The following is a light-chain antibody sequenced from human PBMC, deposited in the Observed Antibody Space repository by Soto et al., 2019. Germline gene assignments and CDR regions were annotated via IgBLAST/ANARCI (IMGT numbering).Light chain of an antibody. J-gene: IGKJ5*01. Sequence: EIVLTQSPATLSLSPGERATLSCRASQSVSESLAWYQQTPGQAPRLLIYDVSYRATGIPVRFSGSASGADFTLTISSLEPEDFAAYYCQQRSDWLPITFGQGTRLEIK. CDR1: QSVSES. CDR2: DVS. CDR3: QQRSDWLPIT. V-gene: IGKV3-11*01.